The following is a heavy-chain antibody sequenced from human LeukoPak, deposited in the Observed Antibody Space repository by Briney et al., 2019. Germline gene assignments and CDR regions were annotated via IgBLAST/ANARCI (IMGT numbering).Heavy chain of an antibody. J-gene: IGHJ4*02. CDR2: ISKDGSDK. Sequence: GNSLRLSCAASGFTFSSSGMHWVRQAPGKGLEWVAVISKDGSDKYYPGSVRGRFTISRDNSKNTIYLQMDSLRAEDTAIYYCARDYWWNYDYWGQGTLVTVPS. V-gene: IGHV3-30*19. CDR1: GFTFSSSG. D-gene: IGHD1-7*01. CDR3: ARDYWWNYDY.